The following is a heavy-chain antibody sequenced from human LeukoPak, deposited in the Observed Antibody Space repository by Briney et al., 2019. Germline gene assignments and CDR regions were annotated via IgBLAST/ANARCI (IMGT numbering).Heavy chain of an antibody. CDR1: GGSISSYY. J-gene: IGHJ6*02. CDR2: IYTSGST. D-gene: IGHD6-19*01. CDR3: ARVVAVAGLYYGMDV. V-gene: IGHV4-4*07. Sequence: SETLSLTCTVSGGSISSYYWSWIRQPAGKGLEWIGRIYTSGSTNYNPSLKSRVTMSVDTPKNQFSLELSSVTAADTAVYYCARVVAVAGLYYGMDVWGQGTTVTVSS.